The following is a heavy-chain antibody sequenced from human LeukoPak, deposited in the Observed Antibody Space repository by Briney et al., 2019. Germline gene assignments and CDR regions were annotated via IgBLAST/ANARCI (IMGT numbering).Heavy chain of an antibody. CDR3: AREGMEGMDV. CDR2: IYTSGST. CDR1: GGSISSGGYY. J-gene: IGHJ6*03. V-gene: IGHV4-61*02. D-gene: IGHD1-1*01. Sequence: SETLSLTCTVSGGSISSGGYYWSWIRQPAGKGLEWIGRIYTSGSTNYNPSLKSRVTISVDTSKNQFSLKLSSVTAADTAVCYCAREGMEGMDVWGEGTTVTVSS.